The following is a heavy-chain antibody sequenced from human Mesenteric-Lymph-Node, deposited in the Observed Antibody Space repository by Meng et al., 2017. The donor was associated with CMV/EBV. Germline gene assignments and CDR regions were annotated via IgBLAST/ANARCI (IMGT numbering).Heavy chain of an antibody. V-gene: IGHV3-7*03. CDR2: IKQDGSEK. D-gene: IGHD3-3*01. CDR3: ATLYYDFWSDYSDYGMDV. CDR1: GFTFSSYE. J-gene: IGHJ6*02. Sequence: GESLKISCAASGFTFSSYEMNWVRQAPGKGLEWVANIKQDGSEKDYVDSVRGRFTISRDNAKNSLYLQMNSLRAEDTALYYCATLYYDFWSDYSDYGMDVWGQGTTVTVSS.